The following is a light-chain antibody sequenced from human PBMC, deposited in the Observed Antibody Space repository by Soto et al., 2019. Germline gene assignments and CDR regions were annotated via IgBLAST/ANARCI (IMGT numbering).Light chain of an antibody. CDR1: QSVGSF. Sequence: EIVLTQSPATLSLSPGERATLSCRASQSVGSFLAWYQQKPGQAPRLLIYDASNGATGIPARFSGSGSGTDFTLTISSLEPEDFAVYYCQQRYAWPLTFGPGTRLEV. J-gene: IGKJ5*01. V-gene: IGKV3-11*01. CDR3: QQRYAWPLT. CDR2: DAS.